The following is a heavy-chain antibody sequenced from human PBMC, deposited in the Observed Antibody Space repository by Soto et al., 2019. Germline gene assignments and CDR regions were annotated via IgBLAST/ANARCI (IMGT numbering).Heavy chain of an antibody. CDR2: TYYSGST. Sequence: QVQLQESGPRLVKPSETLSLTCTVSGGSMIAYYWNWMRQPPGKGMQWIGHTYYSGSTTDTPSLKSRVTISVDSSKNQFSLKLDSVTPADTAVYYCARVRGTAGKRYFDYWGPGTLVTVSS. D-gene: IGHD6-13*01. J-gene: IGHJ4*02. CDR3: ARVRGTAGKRYFDY. CDR1: GGSMIAYY. V-gene: IGHV4-59*01.